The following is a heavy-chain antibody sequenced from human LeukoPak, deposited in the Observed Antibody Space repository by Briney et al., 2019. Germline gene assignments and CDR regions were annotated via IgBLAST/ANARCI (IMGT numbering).Heavy chain of an antibody. D-gene: IGHD6-19*01. CDR2: ISSSSSTI. CDR1: GLTFSTFS. CDR3: ARVRISSGPGGYYFDY. Sequence: PGGSLRLSCAASGLTFSTFSMNWVRQAPGKGPEWVSYISSSSSTIYYADSVKGRFTISRDNAKNSLYLQMNSLRAEDTAVYYCARVRISSGPGGYYFDYWGQGTLVTVYS. J-gene: IGHJ4*02. V-gene: IGHV3-48*04.